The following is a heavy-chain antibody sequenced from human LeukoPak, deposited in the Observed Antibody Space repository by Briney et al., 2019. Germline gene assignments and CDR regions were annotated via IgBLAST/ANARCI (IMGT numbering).Heavy chain of an antibody. CDR1: GFTFSSYG. CDR3: AKAASGFGYYYGMDV. Sequence: GRSLRLSCAASGFTFSSYGMHWVRQAPGKGLEWVAVISYDGSNKYHADSVKGRFTISRDNSKNTLYLQMNSLRAEDTAVYYCAKAASGFGYYYGMDVWGKGTTVTVSS. J-gene: IGHJ6*04. D-gene: IGHD3-3*01. CDR2: ISYDGSNK. V-gene: IGHV3-30*18.